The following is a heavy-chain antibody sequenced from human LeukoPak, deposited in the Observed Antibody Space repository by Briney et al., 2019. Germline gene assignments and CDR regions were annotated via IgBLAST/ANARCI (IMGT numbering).Heavy chain of an antibody. CDR2: ILYSGRT. J-gene: IGHJ3*01. Sequence: SETLSLTSTVSGGSISTYYWSWIRQPPRKGLEWIGYILYSGRTNYNPSLKSRVTISVDTSQNQFSLRLSSVTAADTAVYFCARRGDGYNSDGFDLWGQGTMVTVFS. D-gene: IGHD5-24*01. CDR3: ARRGDGYNSDGFDL. V-gene: IGHV4-59*08. CDR1: GGSISTYY.